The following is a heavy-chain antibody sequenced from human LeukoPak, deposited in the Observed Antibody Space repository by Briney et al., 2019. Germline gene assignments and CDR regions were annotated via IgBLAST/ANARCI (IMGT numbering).Heavy chain of an antibody. D-gene: IGHD3-10*01. CDR3: ARGAESGSSYVDW. J-gene: IGHJ4*02. V-gene: IGHV4-59*01. CDR1: GVSISSYY. CDR2: IYYSGST. Sequence: SETLSLTCTVSGVSISSYYWSWIRQPPGKGLEWIGYIYYSGSTNYNPSLKSRVTISVDTSKNQFSLRLSSVTAADTAVYYCARGAESGSSYVDWWGQGTLVTVSS.